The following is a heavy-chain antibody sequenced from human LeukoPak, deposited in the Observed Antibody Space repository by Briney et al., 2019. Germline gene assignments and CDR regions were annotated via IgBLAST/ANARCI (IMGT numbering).Heavy chain of an antibody. CDR2: IWYDGSNK. Sequence: GRSLRPSCAASGFTFSSYGMHWVRQAPGKGLEWVAVIWYDGSNKYYADSVKGRFTISRDNSKNTLYLQMNSLRAEDTAVYYCAAHSGSDAFDIWGQGTMVTVSS. V-gene: IGHV3-33*01. J-gene: IGHJ3*02. CDR1: GFTFSSYG. CDR3: AAHSGSDAFDI. D-gene: IGHD3-22*01.